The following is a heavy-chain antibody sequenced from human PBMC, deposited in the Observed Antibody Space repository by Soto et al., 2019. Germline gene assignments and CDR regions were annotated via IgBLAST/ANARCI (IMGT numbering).Heavy chain of an antibody. Sequence: QVQLVQSGAEVKKPGSSVKVSCKASGGTFSSYAISWVRQASGQGLEWMGGIIPIFGTANYAQKFQGRVTITADESTSTAYMELSSLRSEDTAVYYCARYYDFWSDRDYYGMDVWGQGTTVTVSS. J-gene: IGHJ6*02. D-gene: IGHD3-3*01. CDR3: ARYYDFWSDRDYYGMDV. CDR2: IIPIFGTA. V-gene: IGHV1-69*12. CDR1: GGTFSSYA.